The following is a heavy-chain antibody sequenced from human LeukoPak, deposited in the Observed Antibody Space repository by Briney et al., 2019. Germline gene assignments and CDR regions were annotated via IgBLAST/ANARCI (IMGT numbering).Heavy chain of an antibody. CDR3: ARFGPTSDSYYYFDF. D-gene: IGHD3-16*01. Sequence: GGSLRLSCAASRFTVSSNYMNWVRQAPGKGLEWVSVIYSGGSTNYADSVKGRFTISRDNSKNTLYLQMNSLRAEDTAVYYCARFGPTSDSYYYFDFWGQGTLVTVSS. V-gene: IGHV3-53*01. CDR1: RFTVSSNY. CDR2: IYSGGST. J-gene: IGHJ4*02.